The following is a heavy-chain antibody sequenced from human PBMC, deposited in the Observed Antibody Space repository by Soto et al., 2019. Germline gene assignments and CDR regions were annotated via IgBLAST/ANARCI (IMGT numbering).Heavy chain of an antibody. CDR2: FYSLGGK. J-gene: IGHJ5*02. CDR3: ARGLAVREILNWFDP. V-gene: IGHV3-66*01. Sequence: GGSLRLSCAASGFTVTSTDISWVRQASGKGLQWVSTFYSLGGKYYADSVKGRFIISRDNSENTVYLQMNNLRAEDTALYYCARGLAVREILNWFDPWGQGTLVTVSS. CDR1: GFTVTSTD. D-gene: IGHD3-10*01.